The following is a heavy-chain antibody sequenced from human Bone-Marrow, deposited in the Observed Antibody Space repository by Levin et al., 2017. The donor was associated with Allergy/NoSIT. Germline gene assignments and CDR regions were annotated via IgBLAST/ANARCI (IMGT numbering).Heavy chain of an antibody. CDR3: ARGIYMTTVTANWFDT. CDR1: GFTFDNYG. Sequence: GSVKVSCAASGFTFDNYGMSWVRQAPGRGLEWVSGINWNGGSTGYADSVKGRFTISRDNAKNSLYLQMNSLRAEDTALYHCARGIYMTTVTANWFDTWGQETLVTVSS. D-gene: IGHD4-17*01. J-gene: IGHJ5*02. CDR2: INWNGGST. V-gene: IGHV3-20*01.